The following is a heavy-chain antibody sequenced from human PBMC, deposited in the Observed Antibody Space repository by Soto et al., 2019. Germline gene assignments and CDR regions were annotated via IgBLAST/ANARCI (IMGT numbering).Heavy chain of an antibody. CDR3: ARGAQDHGDYVLGY. CDR1: GGSISSYY. J-gene: IGHJ4*02. D-gene: IGHD4-17*01. CDR2: IYTSGST. V-gene: IGHV4-4*07. Sequence: SETLSLTCTVSGGSISSYYWSWIRQPAGKGLEWIGRIYTSGSTNYNPSLKSRVTMSVDTSKNQFSLKLSSVTAADTAVYYCARGAQDHGDYVLGYWGQGTLVTVSS.